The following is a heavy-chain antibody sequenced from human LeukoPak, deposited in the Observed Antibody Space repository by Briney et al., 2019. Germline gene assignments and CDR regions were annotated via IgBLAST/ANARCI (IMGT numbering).Heavy chain of an antibody. Sequence: GGSLRLSCGASGFTLSSYSMNWVRQAPGKGLEWGSSISSSSSYRYYADSVKGGFTTSRDNAKTSLYLQMNSLRAQDTAVYYSARASAVWFGELWYYYYGIDVWGQGTTVTVSS. CDR3: ARASAVWFGELWYYYYGIDV. J-gene: IGHJ6*02. CDR1: GFTLSSYS. CDR2: ISSSSSYR. D-gene: IGHD3-10*01. V-gene: IGHV3-21*01.